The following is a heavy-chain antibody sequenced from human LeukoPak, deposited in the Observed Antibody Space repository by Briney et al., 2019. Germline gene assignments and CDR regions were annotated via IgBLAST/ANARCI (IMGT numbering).Heavy chain of an antibody. CDR2: VSGTGANT. D-gene: IGHD6-6*01. J-gene: IGHJ6*02. Sequence: GGSLRLSCAASGFTFENYAMNWVRQAPGKGLEWVSGVSGTGANTYYADSVKGRFTISRDNAKNSLFLQMNTLRAEDTAVYYCARDPYSSTWSYGMDVWGQGTTVTVSS. CDR3: ARDPYSSTWSYGMDV. V-gene: IGHV3-23*01. CDR1: GFTFENYA.